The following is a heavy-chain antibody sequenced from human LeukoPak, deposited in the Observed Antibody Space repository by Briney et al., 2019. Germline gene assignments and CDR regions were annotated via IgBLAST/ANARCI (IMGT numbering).Heavy chain of an antibody. J-gene: IGHJ4*02. CDR2: INGGGGTT. V-gene: IGHV3-23*01. CDR1: GFTFSIYA. D-gene: IGHD5-24*01. Sequence: GGSLRLSCAASGFTFSIYAMSWVRQAPGKGLEWVSSINGGGGTTNYADSVKGRFTISRDNSKNTLYLQMNSLRAEDTAVYYCAKGSARYDYWGQGTPVTVSS. CDR3: AKGSARYDY.